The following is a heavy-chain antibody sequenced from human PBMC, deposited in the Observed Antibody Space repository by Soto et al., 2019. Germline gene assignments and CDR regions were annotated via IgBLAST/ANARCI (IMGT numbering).Heavy chain of an antibody. V-gene: IGHV1-69*01. J-gene: IGHJ6*02. CDR3: ARTMVRDPEGARYYYYGMDV. D-gene: IGHD3-10*01. CDR1: GGTFSSYA. CDR2: IIPIFGTA. Sequence: VQLVQSGAEVKKPGSSVKVSCKASGGTFSSYAISWVRQAPGQGLEWMGGIIPIFGTANYAQKFQGRVTITADESTSTAYMELSSLRSEDTAVYYCARTMVRDPEGARYYYYGMDVWGQGTTVTVSS.